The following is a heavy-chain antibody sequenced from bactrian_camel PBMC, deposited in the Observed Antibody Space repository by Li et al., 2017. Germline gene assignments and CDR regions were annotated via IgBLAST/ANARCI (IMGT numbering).Heavy chain of an antibody. D-gene: IGHD6*01. V-gene: IGHV3S53*01. CDR2: ISTGGST. CDR3: AADVHSLAALPPVSRRRSLCGTFDRDY. J-gene: IGHJ4*01. CDR1: GYTDNSDC. Sequence: HVQLVESGGGSVQAGGSLRLSCAASGYTDNSDCMGWFRQAPGKEREGVAAISTGGSTTYADSVEGRFTISEDNAKNTVYLEMNNLKPEDTAVYYCAADVHSLAALPPVSRRRSLCGTFDRDYWGQGTQVTVS.